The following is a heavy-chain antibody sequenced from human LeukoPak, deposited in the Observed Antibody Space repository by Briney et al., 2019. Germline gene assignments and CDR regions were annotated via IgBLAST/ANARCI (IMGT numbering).Heavy chain of an antibody. CDR3: ARERGKNWYSSSQYFDY. Sequence: GASVKVSXKASGYTFTSYGISWVRQAPGQGLEWMGWISAYNGNTNYAQKLQGRVTMTTDTSTSTAYMELRSLRSDDTAVYYCARERGKNWYSSSQYFDYWGQGTLVTVSS. V-gene: IGHV1-18*01. CDR2: ISAYNGNT. D-gene: IGHD6-13*01. J-gene: IGHJ4*02. CDR1: GYTFTSYG.